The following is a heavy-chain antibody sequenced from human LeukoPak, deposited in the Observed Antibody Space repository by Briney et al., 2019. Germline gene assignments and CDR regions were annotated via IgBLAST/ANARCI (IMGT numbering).Heavy chain of an antibody. Sequence: SETLSLTCTVSGGSIRSYYWSWIRQPPGKGLEWIGYIYNSGNTNYNPSLKSRVTISVDTSKNQFSLKLSSVTAADTAVYYCAARDCSSTNCSFYYYYGMDVWGQGTTVTVSS. CDR2: IYNSGNT. CDR1: GGSIRSYY. CDR3: AARDCSSTNCSFYYYYGMDV. D-gene: IGHD2-2*01. V-gene: IGHV4-59*08. J-gene: IGHJ6*02.